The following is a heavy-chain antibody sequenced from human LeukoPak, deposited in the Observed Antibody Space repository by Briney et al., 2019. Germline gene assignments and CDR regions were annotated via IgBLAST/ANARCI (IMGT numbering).Heavy chain of an antibody. CDR3: ARGRYCSSTSCYTGSAEYFQH. D-gene: IGHD2-2*02. CDR1: GFTVNSNY. CDR2: IYSGGST. J-gene: IGHJ1*01. Sequence: GGSLRLSCAASGFTVNSNYMSWVRQAPGKGLEWVSVIYSGGSTYYADSVKGRFTISRDNSKNTLYLQMNSLRAEDTAVYYCARGRYCSSTSCYTGSAEYFQHWGQGTLVTVSS. V-gene: IGHV3-53*01.